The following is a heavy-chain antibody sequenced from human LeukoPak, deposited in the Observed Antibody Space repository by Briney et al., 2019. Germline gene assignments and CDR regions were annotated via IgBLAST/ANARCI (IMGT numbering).Heavy chain of an antibody. D-gene: IGHD6-19*01. V-gene: IGHV3-9*01. J-gene: IGHJ6*02. CDR2: ISWNSGSI. CDR1: GFTFDDYA. CDR3: AKDLLIAVAGYYYYYGMDV. Sequence: GRSLRLSCAASGFTFDDYAMHWVRQAPGKGLEWVSGISWNSGSIGYADSVKGRFTISRDNAKNSLYLQMNSLRAEDTALYYCAKDLLIAVAGYYYYYGMDVWGQGTTVTVSS.